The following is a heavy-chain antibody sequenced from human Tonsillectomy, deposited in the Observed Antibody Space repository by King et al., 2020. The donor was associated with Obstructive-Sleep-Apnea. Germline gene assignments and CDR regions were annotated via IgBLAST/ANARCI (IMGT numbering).Heavy chain of an antibody. CDR3: ARGLRYSGYDGHIDN. D-gene: IGHD5-12*01. CDR2: IYHSGRT. V-gene: IGHV4-38-2*02. Sequence: QLQESGPGLVTPSETLSLIFSVSGHSISSRHYWGWMRQSPGRGLEYIGGIYHSGRTYYNPSLKSRLTISAETSKNQISLKLSSVTATDTAIYYCARGLRYSGYDGHIDNWGQGTLVTVSS. J-gene: IGHJ4*02. CDR1: GHSISSRHY.